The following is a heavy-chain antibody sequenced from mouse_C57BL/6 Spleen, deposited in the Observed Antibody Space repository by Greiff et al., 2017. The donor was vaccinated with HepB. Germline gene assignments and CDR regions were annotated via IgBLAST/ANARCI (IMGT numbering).Heavy chain of an antibody. CDR3: AKSDYSNNWYFDV. J-gene: IGHJ1*03. V-gene: IGHV1-69*01. CDR1: GYTFTSYW. D-gene: IGHD2-5*01. CDR2: IDPSDSYT. Sequence: VQLQQPGAELVMPGASVKLSCKASGYTFTSYWMHWVKQRPGQGLEWIGEIDPSDSYTNYNQKFKGKSTLTVDKSSSTAYMQLSSLTSEDSAVYYCAKSDYSNNWYFDVWGTGTTVTVSS.